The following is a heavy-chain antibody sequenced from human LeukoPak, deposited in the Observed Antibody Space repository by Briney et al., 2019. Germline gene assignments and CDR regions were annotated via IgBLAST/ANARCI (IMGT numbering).Heavy chain of an antibody. Sequence: PSETLSLTCAVSGGSISSGGYSWSWIRQPPGKGLEWIGYIYHSGSTYYNPSLKSRVTISVDRSKNQFSLKLSSVAAADTAVYYCVGDQCYYGMDVWGQGTTVTVSS. CDR2: IYHSGST. CDR3: VGDQCYYGMDV. CDR1: GGSISSGGYS. J-gene: IGHJ6*02. V-gene: IGHV4-30-2*01.